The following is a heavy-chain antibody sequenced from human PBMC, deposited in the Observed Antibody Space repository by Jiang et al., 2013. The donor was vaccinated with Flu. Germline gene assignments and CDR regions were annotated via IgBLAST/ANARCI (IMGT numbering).Heavy chain of an antibody. D-gene: IGHD2-2*01. CDR1: GYTFTSYA. CDR3: ARWGYCSSTSCYGASGYNWFDP. Sequence: GAEVKKPGASVKVSCKASGYTFTSYAMHWVRQAPGQRLEWMGWINAGNGNTKYSQKFQGRVTITRDTSASTAYMELSSLRSEDTAVYYCARWGYCSSTSCYGASGYNWFDPWGQGTLVTVSS. J-gene: IGHJ5*02. CDR2: INAGNGNT. V-gene: IGHV1-3*01.